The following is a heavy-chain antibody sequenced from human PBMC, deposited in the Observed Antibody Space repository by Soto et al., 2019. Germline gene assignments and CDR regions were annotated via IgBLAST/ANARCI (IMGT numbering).Heavy chain of an antibody. V-gene: IGHV4-30-4*01. Sequence: QVQLQESGPGLVKPSQTLSLTCTVSGGSISSGDYYWSWIRQPPGKGLEWIGYIYYSGSTYYNPSLKSRGTLSVDTSKNQFSLKLSSVTAADTAVYYCARGNYYGSGSYYIDYWGQGTLVTVSS. CDR3: ARGNYYGSGSYYIDY. CDR1: GGSISSGDYY. D-gene: IGHD3-10*01. CDR2: IYYSGST. J-gene: IGHJ4*02.